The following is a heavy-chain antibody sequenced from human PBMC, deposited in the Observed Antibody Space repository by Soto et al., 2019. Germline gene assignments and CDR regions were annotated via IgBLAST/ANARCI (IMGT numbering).Heavy chain of an antibody. D-gene: IGHD1-26*01. CDR1: GGVFRNYA. V-gene: IGHV1-69*01. J-gene: IGHJ5*01. CDR2: IIPVFGTA. Sequence: QVQLVQSGAEVKKPGSSVKVSCKASGGVFRNYAINWVRQAPGQGLEWMGGIIPVFGTADYTQKFQGRVTITEDESTPTAYMELTSLKTEDTAVYFCARDRWGSYSFDSWGQGTLVTVAS. CDR3: ARDRWGSYSFDS.